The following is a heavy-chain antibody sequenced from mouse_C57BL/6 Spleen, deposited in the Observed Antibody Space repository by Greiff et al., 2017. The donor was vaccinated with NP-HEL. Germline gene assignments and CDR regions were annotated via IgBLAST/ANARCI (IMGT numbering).Heavy chain of an antibody. J-gene: IGHJ2*01. CDR1: GYTFTSYW. V-gene: IGHV1-61*01. Sequence: VQLQQSGAELVRPGSSVKLSCKASGYTFTSYWMDWVKQRPGQGLEWIGNIYPSDSETHYNQKFKDKATLTVDKSSSTAYIQLSSLTSEDSAVYYCARECYGSSHYFDYWGQGTTLTVSS. D-gene: IGHD1-1*01. CDR3: ARECYGSSHYFDY. CDR2: IYPSDSET.